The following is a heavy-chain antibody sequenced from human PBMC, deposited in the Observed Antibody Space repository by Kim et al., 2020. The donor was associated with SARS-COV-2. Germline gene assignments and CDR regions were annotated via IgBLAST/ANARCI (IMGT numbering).Heavy chain of an antibody. Sequence: SETLSLTCTVSGGSISSSSYYWGWIRQPPGKGLEWIGSIYYSGSTYYNPSLKSRVTISVDTSKNQFSLKLSSVTAADTAVYYCARGGGAVAGTRYFDLWGRGTLVTVSS. J-gene: IGHJ2*01. CDR2: IYYSGST. D-gene: IGHD6-19*01. V-gene: IGHV4-39*01. CDR1: GGSISSSSYY. CDR3: ARGGGAVAGTRYFDL.